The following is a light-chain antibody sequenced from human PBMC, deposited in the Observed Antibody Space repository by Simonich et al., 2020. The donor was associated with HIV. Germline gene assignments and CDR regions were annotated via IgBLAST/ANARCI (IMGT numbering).Light chain of an antibody. CDR1: SSDVGGFNY. J-gene: IGLJ3*02. V-gene: IGLV2-14*03. CDR3: SSYTSSSTWV. Sequence: QSVLTQPASVSGSPGQSITISCTGTSSDVGGFNYVSWYQQHPGKAPKLIIYVVTNRPSGVSNRFSGSKSGNTASLTISGLQAEDEADYYCSSYTSSSTWVFGGGTKLTVL. CDR2: VVT.